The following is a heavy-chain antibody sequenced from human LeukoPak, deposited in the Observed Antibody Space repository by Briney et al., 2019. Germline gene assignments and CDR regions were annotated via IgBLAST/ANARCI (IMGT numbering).Heavy chain of an antibody. V-gene: IGHV4-59*08. J-gene: IGHJ4*02. CDR3: AGPYISRFNY. CDR1: GGSISNHY. Sequence: SETLSLTCTVSGGSISNHYWTWIRQPPGKELEWIGYIHYSGSTNYNASLKSRVTISADMSKNQFSLNLSSVTAADTAVYYCAGPYISRFNYWGQGTLVTVSS. D-gene: IGHD2-21*01. CDR2: IHYSGST.